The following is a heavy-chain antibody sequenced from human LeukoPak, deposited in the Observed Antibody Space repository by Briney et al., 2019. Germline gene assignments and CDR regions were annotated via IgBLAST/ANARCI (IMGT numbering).Heavy chain of an antibody. CDR2: IWYDGSNK. Sequence: GGSLRLSCAASGFTFSSYGMHWVRQAPGKGLEWVAVIWYDGSNKYYANSVKGRFTISRDNSKNTLYLQMNSLRAEDTAVYYCARDLGPAPGMSVGGSGFGYWGQGTLVTVSS. J-gene: IGHJ4*02. CDR3: ARDLGPAPGMSVGGSGFGY. D-gene: IGHD6-19*01. V-gene: IGHV3-33*01. CDR1: GFTFSSYG.